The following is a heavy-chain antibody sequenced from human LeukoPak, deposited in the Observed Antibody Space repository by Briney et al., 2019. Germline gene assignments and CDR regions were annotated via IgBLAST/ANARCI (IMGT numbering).Heavy chain of an antibody. V-gene: IGHV3-21*01. D-gene: IGHD3-22*01. Sequence: GGSLRLSCAASGFTFSTYSMNWVRQAPGKGLEWVSCISSSSNYIYYADSVKGRFTISRDNAKNSLSLQMNSLRAEDTAVYYCARVMGDYFDSSGYYFGGLDYWGQGTLVTVSS. CDR2: ISSSSNYI. CDR3: ARVMGDYFDSSGYYFGGLDY. J-gene: IGHJ4*02. CDR1: GFTFSTYS.